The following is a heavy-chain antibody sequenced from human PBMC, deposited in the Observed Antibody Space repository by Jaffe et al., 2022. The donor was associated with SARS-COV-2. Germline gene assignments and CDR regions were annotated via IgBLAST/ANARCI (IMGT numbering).Heavy chain of an antibody. D-gene: IGHD5-18*01. J-gene: IGHJ4*02. CDR1: GFTFSSYA. CDR2: ISYDGSNK. V-gene: IGHV3-30-3*01. Sequence: QVQLVESGGGVVQPGRSLRLSCAASGFTFSSYAMHWVRQAPGKGLEWVAVISYDGSNKYYADSVKGRFTISRDNSKNTLYLQMNSLRAEDTAVYYCARAEVIQPGTFDYWGQGTLVTVSS. CDR3: ARAEVIQPGTFDY.